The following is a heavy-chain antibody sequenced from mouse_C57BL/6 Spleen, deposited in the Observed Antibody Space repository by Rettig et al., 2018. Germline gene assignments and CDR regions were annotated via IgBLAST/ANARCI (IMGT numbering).Heavy chain of an antibody. CDR3: ARWGSYYGSSYAY. CDR2: EDGET. D-gene: IGHD1-1*01. J-gene: IGHJ2*01. Sequence: EDGETKYAPKFQGKATITADTSSNTAYLQLSSLTSEDTAVYYCARWGSYYGSSYAYWGQGTTLTVSS. V-gene: IGHV14-2*01.